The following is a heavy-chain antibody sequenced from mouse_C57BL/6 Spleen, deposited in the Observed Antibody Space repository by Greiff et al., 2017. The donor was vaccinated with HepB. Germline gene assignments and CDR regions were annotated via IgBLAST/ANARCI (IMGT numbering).Heavy chain of an antibody. CDR2: IHPNSGST. V-gene: IGHV1-64*01. D-gene: IGHD1-1*01. CDR3: ARQDYGSSSAWFAY. J-gene: IGHJ3*01. CDR1: GYTFTSYW. Sequence: QVQLQQPGAELVKPGASVKLSCKASGYTFTSYWMHWVKQRPGQGLEWIGMIHPNSGSTNYNEKFKSKATLTVDKSSCTAYMQLSSLTSEDSAVYYCARQDYGSSSAWFAYWGQGTLVTVSA.